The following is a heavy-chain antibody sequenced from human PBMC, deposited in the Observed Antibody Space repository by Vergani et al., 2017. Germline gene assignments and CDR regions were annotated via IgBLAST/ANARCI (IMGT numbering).Heavy chain of an antibody. CDR3: TNHVPGGDGACLRFDH. CDR1: ESSFISNE. Sequence: EVMLVQSGAEVKKPGASLKISCKYSESSFISNEIAWVRQMSGKGLQWMGNINPIDSKIAYSPSFQGQAIMSLDKSITTAYLQWRSLKASKTAIYYCTNHVPGGDGACLRFDHWGQGTQVTVSS. J-gene: IGHJ4*02. CDR2: INPIDSKI. V-gene: IGHV5-51*03. D-gene: IGHD2-21*01.